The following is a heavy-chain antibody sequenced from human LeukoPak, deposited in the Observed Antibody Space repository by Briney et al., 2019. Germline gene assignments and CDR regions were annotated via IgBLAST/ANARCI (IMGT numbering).Heavy chain of an antibody. D-gene: IGHD1-14*01. V-gene: IGHV1-2*06. CDR3: ASRTNHYYYYGMDV. J-gene: IGHJ6*02. CDR2: INPNSGGT. CDR1: GYTFTGYY. Sequence: ASAKVSCKASGYTFTGYYMHWVRQAPGQGLEWMGRINPNSGGTNYAQKFQGRVTMTRDTSISTAYMELSRLRSDDTAVYYCASRTNHYYYYGMDVWGQGTTVTVSS.